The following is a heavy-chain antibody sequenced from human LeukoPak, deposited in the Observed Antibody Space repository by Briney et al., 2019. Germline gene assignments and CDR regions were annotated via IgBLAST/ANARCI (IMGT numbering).Heavy chain of an antibody. CDR2: ISSSSSYI. V-gene: IGHV3-21*01. CDR1: GFTFSTYS. Sequence: GGSLRLSCVASGFTFSTYSMKWVRQAPGKGLEWVSSISSSSSYIYYADSVKGRFTISRDNAKNSLYLQMTSLRAEDTAVYYCAELGITMIGGVWGKGATVTISS. D-gene: IGHD3-10*02. CDR3: AELGITMIGGV. J-gene: IGHJ6*04.